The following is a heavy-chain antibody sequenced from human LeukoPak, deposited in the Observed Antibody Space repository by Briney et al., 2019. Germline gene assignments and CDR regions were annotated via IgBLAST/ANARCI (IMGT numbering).Heavy chain of an antibody. J-gene: IGHJ4*02. V-gene: IGHV1-46*01. Sequence: ASVKVSCKASGYTFTSHYIHWVRQAPGQGLEWMGIINPSGGSTSYAQKFRGRVTMTRDTPTSTVYMELSSLRSEDTAVFYCARDRCPNGVCYTFDYWGQGTLVTVSS. D-gene: IGHD2-8*01. CDR3: ARDRCPNGVCYTFDY. CDR1: GYTFTSHY. CDR2: INPSGGST.